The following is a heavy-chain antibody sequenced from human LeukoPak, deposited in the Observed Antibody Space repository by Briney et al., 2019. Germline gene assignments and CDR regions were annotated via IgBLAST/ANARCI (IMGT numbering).Heavy chain of an antibody. V-gene: IGHV3-30*02. CDR3: AKGRGKDGQNLFDY. CDR1: GFTFSSYN. CDR2: IRSDGTKT. D-gene: IGHD5-24*01. Sequence: GGSLRLSCAASGFTFSSYNMNWVRQAPGKGLEWVTFIRSDGTKTHYADSVKGRFTISRDNSKNTLFLQIDNLRVDDTAVYYCAKGRGKDGQNLFDYWGQGTLITVSS. J-gene: IGHJ4*02.